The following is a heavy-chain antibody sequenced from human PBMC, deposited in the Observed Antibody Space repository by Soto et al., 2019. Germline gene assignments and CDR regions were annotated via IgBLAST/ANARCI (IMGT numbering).Heavy chain of an antibody. CDR2: TSFDGKNK. Sequence: QVQLVESGGGVVQPGGSLRLSCAASGFTFSNFAMHWVRQAPGKGLEWVAATSFDGKNKDYADSVKGRFTISRDNSKKTLFLQMNRLRPEDTAVYYCARERAIAATGIFYSWGDGTLVTVSS. J-gene: IGHJ5*01. CDR1: GFTFSNFA. CDR3: ARERAIAATGIFYS. V-gene: IGHV3-30*04. D-gene: IGHD6-13*01.